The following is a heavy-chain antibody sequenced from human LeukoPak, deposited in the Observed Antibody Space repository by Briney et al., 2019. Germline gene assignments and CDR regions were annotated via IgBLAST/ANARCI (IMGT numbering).Heavy chain of an antibody. J-gene: IGHJ4*02. CDR3: ASAPLRSAIYYAY. V-gene: IGHV1-2*02. D-gene: IGHD3-22*01. CDR2: IKHNNGNT. Sequence: ASVKVSCKASGYNFSGYYMNWVRQAPGQGPEWMGWIKHNNGNTKYAQKFQGRVTMTRDTSISTAYMELSSLRSDDTAVYYCASAPLRSAIYYAYWGQGTLVTVSS. CDR1: GYNFSGYY.